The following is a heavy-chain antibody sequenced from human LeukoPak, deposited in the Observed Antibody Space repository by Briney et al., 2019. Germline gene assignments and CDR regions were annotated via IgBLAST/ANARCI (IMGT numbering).Heavy chain of an antibody. V-gene: IGHV4-4*07. D-gene: IGHD6-6*01. CDR3: ARGGAARVYYYYYYMDV. CDR1: GGSISSYY. J-gene: IGHJ6*03. Sequence: SETLSLTCTVSGGSISSYYWSWIRQPAGKGLEWIGRIYTSGSTNYNPSLKSRVTMSVDTSKNQFSLKLSSVTAADTAVYYCARGGAARVYYYYYYMDVWGKGTTVTVSS. CDR2: IYTSGST.